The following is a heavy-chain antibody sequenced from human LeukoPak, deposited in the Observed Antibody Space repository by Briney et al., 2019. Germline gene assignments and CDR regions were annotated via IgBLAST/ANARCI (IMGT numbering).Heavy chain of an antibody. V-gene: IGHV3-23*01. CDR1: GFTFSSYA. CDR3: ATSSWDI. D-gene: IGHD2-15*01. CDR2: ISGSGPNT. J-gene: IGHJ4*02. Sequence: PGGSLRLSCAASGFTFSSYAMSWVRQAPGKGLEWVSTISGSGPNTYYADSVKGRFTISRDNAKNSLYLQMNSLRAEDTAVYYCATSSWDIWGQGTLVTVSS.